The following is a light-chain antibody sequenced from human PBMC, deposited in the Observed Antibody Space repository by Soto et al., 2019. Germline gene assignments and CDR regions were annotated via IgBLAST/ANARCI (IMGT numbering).Light chain of an antibody. CDR2: GAS. Sequence: EIVMTQSPATLSLSPGDRGTLSCRASQSVNIKLAWYQQKPGQANRLVIYGASTRATGIPARFSGSGSGTEFTLAISSLQSEECAVYYGKKYNSWPPTVGGGNKVAIK. CDR1: QSVNIK. J-gene: IGKJ4*01. CDR3: KKYNSWPPT. V-gene: IGKV3-15*01.